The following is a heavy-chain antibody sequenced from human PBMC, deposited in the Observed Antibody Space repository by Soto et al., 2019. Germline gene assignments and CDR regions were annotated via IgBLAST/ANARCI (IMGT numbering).Heavy chain of an antibody. Sequence: QVQLVQSGAEVKKPGASVKVSCKASGYTFINYGISWVRQAPGQVLEWMGWISPHNGNTNFAQNFQGRVTMTTDASTTTAYMELRSLRSDDTAVYYCARWLYGSGSYYFDWGQGTLVTVSS. CDR3: ARWLYGSGSYYFD. CDR1: GYTFINYG. D-gene: IGHD3-10*01. CDR2: ISPHNGNT. J-gene: IGHJ4*02. V-gene: IGHV1-18*01.